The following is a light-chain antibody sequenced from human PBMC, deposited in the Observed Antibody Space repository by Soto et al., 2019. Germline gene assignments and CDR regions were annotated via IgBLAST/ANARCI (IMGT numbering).Light chain of an antibody. J-gene: IGLJ2*01. CDR1: SSDIGAYNR. V-gene: IGLV2-18*02. CDR2: EVR. Sequence: QSVLTQPPSVSGSPGQSVTISCTGTSSDIGAYNRVSWYQQPPGTAPKLMIYEVRDRTSGVPDRFSGSKSGNTASLTISGLQAEDEADYYCSSYTSSNTLIFGGGTKLTVL. CDR3: SSYTSSNTLI.